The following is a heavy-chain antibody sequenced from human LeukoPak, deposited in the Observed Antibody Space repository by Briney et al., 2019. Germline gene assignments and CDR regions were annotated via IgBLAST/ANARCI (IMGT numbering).Heavy chain of an antibody. D-gene: IGHD3-3*01. CDR1: NGSITSSSYY. CDR2: IYYSGST. CDR3: ASCYDFNYYYMHV. Sequence: SETLSLTCAVANGSITSSSYYWGWIRQPPGKGLEWIGSIYYSGSTYYNPSLKSRVTIPLDTSKNQISLKLTSAAAADTAVYYCASCYDFNYYYMHVWGKGTKVTVSS. V-gene: IGHV4-39*07. J-gene: IGHJ6*03.